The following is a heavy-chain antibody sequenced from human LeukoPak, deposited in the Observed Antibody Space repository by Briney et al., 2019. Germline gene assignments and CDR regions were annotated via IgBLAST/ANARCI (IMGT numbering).Heavy chain of an antibody. Sequence: SETLSLTCAVSGYSISSGYYWGWIRQPPGKGLEWIGSIYHSGSTYYNPSLKSRVTISVDTSKNQFSLKLSSVTAADTAVYYCARHVFLWDFWSVYFDYRGQGTLVTVSS. V-gene: IGHV4-38-2*01. CDR2: IYHSGST. CDR3: ARHVFLWDFWSVYFDY. D-gene: IGHD3-3*01. J-gene: IGHJ4*02. CDR1: GYSISSGYY.